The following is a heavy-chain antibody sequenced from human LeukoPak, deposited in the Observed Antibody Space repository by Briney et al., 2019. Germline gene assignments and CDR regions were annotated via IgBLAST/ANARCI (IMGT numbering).Heavy chain of an antibody. CDR2: IYYSGST. V-gene: IGHV4-59*01. Sequence: SETLSLTCTVSGGSISSYYWSWIRQPPAKGLEWIGYIYYSGSTNYNPSLKSRVTISVDTSKNQFSLKLSSVTAADTAVYYCARGSRLRLYGMDVWGQGTTVTVSS. J-gene: IGHJ6*02. CDR1: GGSISSYY. CDR3: ARGSRLRLYGMDV. D-gene: IGHD4-17*01.